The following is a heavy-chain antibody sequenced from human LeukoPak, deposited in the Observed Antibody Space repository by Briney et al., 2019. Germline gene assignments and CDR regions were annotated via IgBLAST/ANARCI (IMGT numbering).Heavy chain of an antibody. CDR2: ISTQSGNT. CDR3: ATGGGIAVAHA. J-gene: IGHJ4*02. V-gene: IGHV1-18*01. CDR1: GYTLTSYG. Sequence: ASVKVSCKASGYTLTSYGINWMRQAPGQGLEWMGWISTQSGNTNYAQKVQGRLTLTTDRSTNTAYMELRSLRSDDTAVYYCATGGGIAVAHAWGQGIVVTVSS. D-gene: IGHD6-19*01.